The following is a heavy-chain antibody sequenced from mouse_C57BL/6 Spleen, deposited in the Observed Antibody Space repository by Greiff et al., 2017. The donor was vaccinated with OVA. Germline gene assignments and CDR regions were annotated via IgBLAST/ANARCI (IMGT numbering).Heavy chain of an antibody. CDR3: ARRYYDYDEAMDY. Sequence: EVMLVESGPELVKPGASVKMSCKASGYTFTDYNMHWVKQSHGKSLEWIGYINPNNGGTSYNQKFKGKATLTVNKSSSTAYMELRSLTSEDSAVYYCARRYYDYDEAMDYWGQGTSVTVSS. V-gene: IGHV1-22*01. CDR2: INPNNGGT. CDR1: GYTFTDYN. J-gene: IGHJ4*01. D-gene: IGHD2-4*01.